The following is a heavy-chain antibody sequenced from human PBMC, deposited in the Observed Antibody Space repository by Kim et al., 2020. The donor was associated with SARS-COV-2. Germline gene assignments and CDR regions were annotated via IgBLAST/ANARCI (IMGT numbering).Heavy chain of an antibody. V-gene: IGHV1-18*01. J-gene: IGHJ6*02. Sequence: ASVKVSCKASGYTFTSYGISWVRQAPGQGLEWMGWISAYNGNTNYAQKLQGRVTMTTDTSTSTAYMELRSLRSDDTAVYYCARISPGRFGYYYGMDVWGQGTTVTVSS. CDR3: ARISPGRFGYYYGMDV. CDR2: ISAYNGNT. CDR1: GYTFTSYG. D-gene: IGHD3-10*01.